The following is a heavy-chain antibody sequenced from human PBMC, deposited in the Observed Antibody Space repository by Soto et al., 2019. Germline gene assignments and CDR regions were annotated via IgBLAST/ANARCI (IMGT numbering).Heavy chain of an antibody. J-gene: IGHJ4*02. D-gene: IGHD3-10*01. V-gene: IGHV1-2*04. CDR3: ARAPHYYGSGSYLMGDY. CDR1: GYTFTGYY. CDR2: INPNSGGT. Sequence: ASVKVSCKASGYTFTGYYMHWVRQAPGQGLERMGWINPNSGGTNYAQKFQGWVTMTRDTSISTAYMELSRLRSDDTAVYYCARAPHYYGSGSYLMGDYWGQGTLVTVSS.